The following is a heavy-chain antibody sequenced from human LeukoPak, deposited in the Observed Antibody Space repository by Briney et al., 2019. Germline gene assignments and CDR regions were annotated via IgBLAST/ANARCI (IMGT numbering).Heavy chain of an antibody. V-gene: IGHV3-23*01. D-gene: IGHD4-17*01. CDR3: ARKSDSNDYDFDY. J-gene: IGHJ4*02. CDR1: GFTFKNYA. CDR2: VNTGVGTT. Sequence: QTGGSLRLSCAASGFTFKNYAITWVRQAPGKGLQWVSSVNTGVGTTYYTDSVKGRFTISRDNSKNTLYLQMSSLRAEDTAIYYCARKSDSNDYDFDYWGQGTLVTVSS.